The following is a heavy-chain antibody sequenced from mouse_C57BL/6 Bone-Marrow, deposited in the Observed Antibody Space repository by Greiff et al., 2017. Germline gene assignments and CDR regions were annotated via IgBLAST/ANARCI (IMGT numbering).Heavy chain of an antibody. V-gene: IGHV1-18*01. CDR3: ARDDGYFDYFDY. J-gene: IGHJ2*01. Sequence: VQLKESGPELVKPGASVKIPCKASGYTFTDYNMDWVKQSHGKSLEWIGDINPNNGGTIYNQKFKGKATLTVDKSSSTAYMELRSLTSEDTAVYYCARDDGYFDYFDYWGQGTTLTVSS. CDR2: INPNNGGT. D-gene: IGHD2-3*01. CDR1: GYTFTDYN.